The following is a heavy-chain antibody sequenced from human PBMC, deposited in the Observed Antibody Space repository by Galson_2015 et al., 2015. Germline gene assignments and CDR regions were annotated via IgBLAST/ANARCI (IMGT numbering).Heavy chain of an antibody. CDR3: AREQGCSGGSCYYLDY. CDR2: ISSSGSTI. D-gene: IGHD2-15*01. V-gene: IGHV3-48*03. CDR1: GFTFSSYE. J-gene: IGHJ4*02. Sequence: SLRLSCAASGFTFSSYEMNWVRQAPGKGLEWVSYISSSGSTIYYADSVKGRFTISRDNAKNSLYLQMNSLRAEDTAVYYCAREQGCSGGSCYYLDYWGQGTLVTVSS.